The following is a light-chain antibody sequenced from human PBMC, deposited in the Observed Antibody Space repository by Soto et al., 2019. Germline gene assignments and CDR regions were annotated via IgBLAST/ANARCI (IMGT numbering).Light chain of an antibody. CDR2: GAS. V-gene: IGKV3-15*01. CDR1: QSISDT. J-gene: IGKJ1*01. CDR3: QHYNTWPWT. Sequence: EIVMTQPPATLSVSPGGRATLSCRASQSISDTLAWYQQKLGQAPRVLIYGASTRATGIPARFSGSGSETEFILTISSLQSEDSATYYCQHYNTWPWTFGQGTKV.